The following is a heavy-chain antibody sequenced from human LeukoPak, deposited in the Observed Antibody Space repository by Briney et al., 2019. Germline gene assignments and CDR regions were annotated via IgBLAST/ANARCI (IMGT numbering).Heavy chain of an antibody. V-gene: IGHV3-30*18. CDR3: AKFPAYYYGSGSHDY. CDR1: GFTFSSYG. D-gene: IGHD3-10*01. Sequence: GGSLRLSCAASGFTFSSYGMHWVRQAPGKGLEWVAVISYDGSNKYYADSVKGRFTISRDNSKNTLYLQMNSLTPEDTAVYYCAKFPAYYYGSGSHDYWGQGTLVTVSS. J-gene: IGHJ4*02. CDR2: ISYDGSNK.